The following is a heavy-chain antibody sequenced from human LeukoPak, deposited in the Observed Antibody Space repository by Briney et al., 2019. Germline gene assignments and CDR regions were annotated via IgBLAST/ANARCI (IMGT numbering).Heavy chain of an antibody. CDR1: GGTFSIYA. J-gene: IGHJ4*02. CDR2: IIPIFGTA. D-gene: IGHD5-12*01. V-gene: IGHV1-69*05. Sequence: ASVKVSCKASGGTFSIYAISWVRQAPGEGLEWMGRIIPIFGTANYAQKFQGRVTVTTDESTSTAYMELSSLRSEDTAVYYCARDRGYSGYDTYYFDYWGQGTLVTVSS. CDR3: ARDRGYSGYDTYYFDY.